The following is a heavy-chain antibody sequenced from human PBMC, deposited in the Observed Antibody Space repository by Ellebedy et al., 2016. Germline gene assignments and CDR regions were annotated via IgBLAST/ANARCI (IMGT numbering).Heavy chain of an antibody. V-gene: IGHV3-21*01. Sequence: SVKGRFTISRDNAKKSLYLQMSSLRAEDTAIYYCATSRAPFEAWGQGTLVTVSS. J-gene: IGHJ5*02. D-gene: IGHD3-9*01. CDR3: ATSRAPFEA.